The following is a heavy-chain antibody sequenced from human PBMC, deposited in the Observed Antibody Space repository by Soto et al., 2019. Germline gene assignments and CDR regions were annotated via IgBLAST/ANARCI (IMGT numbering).Heavy chain of an antibody. V-gene: IGHV4-59*08. D-gene: IGHD6-6*01. CDR3: ARLWELEYSSSWGPYYFDY. CDR1: GGSISSYY. Sequence: QSQTLSLTCTVSGGSISSYYWSWIRQPPGKGLEWIGYIYYSGSTNYNPSLKSRVTISVDTSKNQFSLKLSSVTAADTAVYYCARLWELEYSSSWGPYYFDYWGQGTLVTVSS. J-gene: IGHJ4*02. CDR2: IYYSGST.